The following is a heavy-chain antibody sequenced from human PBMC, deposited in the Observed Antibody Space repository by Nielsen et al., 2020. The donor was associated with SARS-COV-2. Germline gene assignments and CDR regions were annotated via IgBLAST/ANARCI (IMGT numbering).Heavy chain of an antibody. J-gene: IGHJ3*02. D-gene: IGHD3-3*01. CDR1: GGSISSSNW. Sequence: SETLSLTCAVSGGSISSSNWWSWVRQPPGKGLEWIGEIYHSGSTNYNPSLKSRVTVSVDKSKNQFSLKLSSVTAADTAVYYCARAVNYDDAFDIWGQGTMVTVSS. CDR3: ARAVNYDDAFDI. CDR2: IYHSGST. V-gene: IGHV4-4*02.